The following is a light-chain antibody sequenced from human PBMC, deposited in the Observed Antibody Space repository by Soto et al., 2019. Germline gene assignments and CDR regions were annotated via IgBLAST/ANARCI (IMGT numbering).Light chain of an antibody. J-gene: IGKJ5*01. Sequence: GLTQSPGTLSLSPGERATVSCRASQSIGSSYLAWYQQKPGQAPRLLIYGASSRATGIPDRFSGSGSGTDFTLTISRLEPEDFAVYYCQQYGSSPFTFGQGTRLEIK. CDR3: QQYGSSPFT. CDR2: GAS. CDR1: QSIGSSY. V-gene: IGKV3-20*01.